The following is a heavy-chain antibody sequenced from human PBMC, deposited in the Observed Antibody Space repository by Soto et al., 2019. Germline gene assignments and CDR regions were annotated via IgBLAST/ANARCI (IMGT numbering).Heavy chain of an antibody. V-gene: IGHV5-51*01. CDR1: GYSFTSYW. Sequence: GESLKISCKGSGYSFTSYWIGWVRQMPGKGLEWMGIIYPGDSDTRYSPSFQGQVTISADKSISTAYLQWSSLKASDTAMYYCARRYYYGSGSYYNPYYYGMDVWGQGTTVTVS. CDR3: ARRYYYGSGSYYNPYYYGMDV. J-gene: IGHJ6*02. CDR2: IYPGDSDT. D-gene: IGHD3-10*01.